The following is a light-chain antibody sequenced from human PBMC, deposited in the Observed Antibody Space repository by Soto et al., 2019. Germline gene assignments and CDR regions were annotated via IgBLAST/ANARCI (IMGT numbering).Light chain of an antibody. CDR1: QSVTSN. CDR3: QQSSNWPWT. J-gene: IGKJ1*01. CDR2: GAS. Sequence: EVVMAQSPATLSVSPGERATISCSASQSVTSNLAWYQQKPGQAPRLLIYGASTRATDIPARFSGSGSGTEFTLTISSLQSEDFALYYCQQSSNWPWTFGQGTKVEI. V-gene: IGKV3-15*01.